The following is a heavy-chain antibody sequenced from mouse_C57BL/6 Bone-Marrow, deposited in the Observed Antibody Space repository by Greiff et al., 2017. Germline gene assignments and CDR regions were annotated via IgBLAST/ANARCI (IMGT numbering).Heavy chain of an antibody. D-gene: IGHD1-1*01. CDR2: IYPGSGNT. CDR3: ARRALRLDY. Sequence: VQVVESGAALVRPGASVKLSCKASGYTFTDYYINWVKQRPGQGLEWIARIYPGSGNTYYNEKFKGKATLTAEKSSSTAYMQLSSLTSEDSAVYFCARRALRLDYWGQGTTLTVSS. V-gene: IGHV1-76*01. CDR1: GYTFTDYY. J-gene: IGHJ2*01.